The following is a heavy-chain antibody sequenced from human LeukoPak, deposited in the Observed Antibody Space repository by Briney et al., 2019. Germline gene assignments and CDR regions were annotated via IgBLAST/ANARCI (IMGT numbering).Heavy chain of an antibody. CDR1: GGSISSYY. J-gene: IGHJ4*02. Sequence: SETLSLTCTVSGGSISSYYWSWIRQPPGKGLEWIGYIYYSGSTNYNPSLKSRVTISVDTSKNQFSLKLSSVTAADTAVYYCARGLGVLARGPPRPYYFDYWGQGTLVTVSS. V-gene: IGHV4-59*08. CDR2: IYYSGST. D-gene: IGHD3-10*01. CDR3: ARGLGVLARGPPRPYYFDY.